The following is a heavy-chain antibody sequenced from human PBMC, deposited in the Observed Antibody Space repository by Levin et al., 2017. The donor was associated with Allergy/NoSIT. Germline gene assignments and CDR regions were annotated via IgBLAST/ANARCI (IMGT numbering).Heavy chain of an antibody. CDR2: INHSGST. D-gene: IGHD2-2*01. J-gene: IGHJ6*03. CDR1: GGSFSGYY. V-gene: IGHV4-34*01. CDR3: AREGLPGGYQLLSRHYYMDV. Sequence: SQTLSLTCAVYGGSFSGYYWSWIRQPPGKGLEWIGEINHSGSTNYNPSLKSRVTISVDTSKNQFSLKLSSVTAADTAVYYCAREGLPGGYQLLSRHYYMDVWGKGTTVTVSS.